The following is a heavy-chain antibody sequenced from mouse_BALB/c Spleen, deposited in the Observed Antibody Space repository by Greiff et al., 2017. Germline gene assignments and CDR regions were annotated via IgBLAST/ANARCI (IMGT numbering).Heavy chain of an antibody. Sequence: QVQLKESGAELLTPGASVKISCKATGYTFRSYWIEWVKQRPGHGLEWIGEILPGSGSTNYNEKFKGKATFTADTSSNTAYMQLSSLTSEDSAVYYSERGVRLRYYAMEDRGEGTSVTVTA. CDR2: ILPGSGST. J-gene: IGHJ4*01. CDR1: GYTFRSYW. V-gene: IGHV1-9*01. CDR3: ERGVRLRYYAMED. D-gene: IGHD2-1*01.